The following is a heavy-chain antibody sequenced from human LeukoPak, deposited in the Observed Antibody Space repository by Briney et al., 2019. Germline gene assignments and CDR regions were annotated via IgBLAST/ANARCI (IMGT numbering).Heavy chain of an antibody. CDR1: GGSFSGYY. V-gene: IGHV4-34*01. J-gene: IGHJ5*02. CDR2: INHSGST. D-gene: IGHD3-10*01. Sequence: SETLSLTCAVYGGSFSGYYWSWIRQPPGKGLEWIGEINHSGSTNYNPSLKSRVTISLDKSKNQFSLKLSSVTAADTAIYYCARDKGQYGSGTPGFTWFDPWGQGTLVTVSS. CDR3: ARDKGQYGSGTPGFTWFDP.